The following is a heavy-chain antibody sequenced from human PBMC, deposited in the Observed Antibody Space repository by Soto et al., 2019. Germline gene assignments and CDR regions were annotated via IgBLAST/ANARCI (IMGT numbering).Heavy chain of an antibody. Sequence: GASVKVSCKASGYTFTGYYMHWVRQAPGQGLEWMGWINPNSGGTNYAQKFQGRVTMTRDTSISTAYMELSRLRSDDTALYYCARDGAYYDFWSGYSYYYYYGMDVWGQGTTVTVSS. D-gene: IGHD3-3*01. CDR1: GYTFTGYY. CDR2: INPNSGGT. CDR3: ARDGAYYDFWSGYSYYYYYGMDV. V-gene: IGHV1-2*02. J-gene: IGHJ6*02.